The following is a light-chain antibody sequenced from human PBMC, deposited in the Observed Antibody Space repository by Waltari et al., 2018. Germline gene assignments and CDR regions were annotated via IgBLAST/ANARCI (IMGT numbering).Light chain of an antibody. J-gene: IGLJ2*01. CDR1: SSNIGSNY. Sequence: QSVLTQPPSASGTPGQRVTIPCSGSSSNIGSNYVYWYPHLPGAAPQVLSPTNNQRPPGGPDRVPGSKSGTSASLAISGLRSEDEADYYCAAWDDSLSGPIFGGGTKLTVL. CDR3: AAWDDSLSGPI. V-gene: IGLV1-47*01. CDR2: TNN.